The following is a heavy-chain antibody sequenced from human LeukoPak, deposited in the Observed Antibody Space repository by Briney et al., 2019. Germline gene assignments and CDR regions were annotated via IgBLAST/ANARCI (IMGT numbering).Heavy chain of an antibody. V-gene: IGHV3-64D*06. CDR2: VSSDWGTT. D-gene: IGHD3-10*01. CDR1: RFSLSSCN. CDR3: VRGLYGLGWDY. J-gene: IGHJ4*02. Sequence: GGSLRLSCSASRFSLSSCNMHWVRQAPGKGLEFVSGVSSDWGTTDYADSARDRFTISRDNSKNTLYLQMSSLRAEDTAIYYRVRGLYGLGWDYWGPGTLVTVSS.